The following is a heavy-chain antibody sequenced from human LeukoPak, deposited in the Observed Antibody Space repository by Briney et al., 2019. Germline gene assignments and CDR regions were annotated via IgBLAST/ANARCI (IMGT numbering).Heavy chain of an antibody. J-gene: IGHJ5*02. Sequence: PSETLSLTCTVSGGSIRSYYWSWIRQPPGKGLEWIGYIYYSGSTNYNPSLKSRVTISVDTSKNQFSLQLSSVTAADTAVYYCAREAGYCSDTSCSNWFDPWGQGTLVTVSS. D-gene: IGHD2-2*01. CDR1: GGSIRSYY. CDR2: IYYSGST. V-gene: IGHV4-59*12. CDR3: AREAGYCSDTSCSNWFDP.